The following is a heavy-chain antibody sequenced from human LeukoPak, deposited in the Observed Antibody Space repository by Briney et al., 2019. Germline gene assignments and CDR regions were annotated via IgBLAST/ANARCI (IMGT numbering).Heavy chain of an antibody. CDR1: SFTFSIYA. CDR3: AKIPLGQWELLGDY. V-gene: IGHV3-23*01. J-gene: IGHJ4*02. CDR2: ISGSGGTA. D-gene: IGHD1-26*01. Sequence: GGSLRLSCAASSFTFSIYAMSWVRQAPGKGLEWVSAISGSGGTAYYADSVKGRFTISRDNSKNTLYLQMNSLRAEDTAVYYCAKIPLGQWELLGDYWGQGTLVTVSS.